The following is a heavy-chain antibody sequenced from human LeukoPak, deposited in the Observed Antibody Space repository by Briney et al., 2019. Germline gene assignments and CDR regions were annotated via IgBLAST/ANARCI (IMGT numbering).Heavy chain of an antibody. J-gene: IGHJ5*02. CDR2: INHSGST. V-gene: IGHV4-34*01. D-gene: IGHD2-2*01. CDR3: ARFRGRRPAAKNNWFDP. Sequence: PSETLSLTCAVYGGSFSGYYWSWIRQPPGKGLEWIGEINHSGSTNYNPSLKSRVTISVDTSKNQFSLELSSVTAADTAVYYCARFRGRRPAAKNNWFDPWGQGTLVTVSS. CDR1: GGSFSGYY.